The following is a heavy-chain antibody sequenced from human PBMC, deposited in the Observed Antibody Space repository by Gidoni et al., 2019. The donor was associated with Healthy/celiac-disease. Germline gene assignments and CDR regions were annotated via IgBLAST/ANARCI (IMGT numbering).Heavy chain of an antibody. CDR3: AREGGYYDFWSGYLNAFDI. J-gene: IGHJ3*02. Sequence: EVQLVESGGGLVQPGGYLRLSCAASGFTLSSDWMSWVRQAPGTGLEWVANIKQDGSEKYYVDSVKGRFTISRDNAKNSLYLQMNSLRAEDTAVYYCAREGGYYDFWSGYLNAFDIWGQGTMVTVSS. CDR1: GFTLSSDW. CDR2: IKQDGSEK. V-gene: IGHV3-7*03. D-gene: IGHD3-3*01.